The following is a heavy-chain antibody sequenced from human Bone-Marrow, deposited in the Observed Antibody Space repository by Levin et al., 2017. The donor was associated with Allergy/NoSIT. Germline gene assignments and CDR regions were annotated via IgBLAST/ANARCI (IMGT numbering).Heavy chain of an antibody. V-gene: IGHV3-53*01. CDR1: GFTVSSNY. J-gene: IGHJ4*02. D-gene: IGHD3-16*01. CDR3: ARAQGGYFDY. Sequence: GESLKISCAASGFTVSSNYMSWVRQAPGKGLEWVSVIYSGGSTYYADSVKGRFTISRDNSKNTLYLQMNSLRAEDTAVYYCARAQGGYFDYWGQGTLVTVSS. CDR2: IYSGGST.